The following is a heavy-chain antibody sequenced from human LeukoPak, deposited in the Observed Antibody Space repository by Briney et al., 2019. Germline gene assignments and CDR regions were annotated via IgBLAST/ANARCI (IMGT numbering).Heavy chain of an antibody. V-gene: IGHV3-21*01. J-gene: IGHJ4*02. CDR2: ISSSSSYI. CDR1: GFTFSSYS. CDR3: ARGLRYFDWSVDS. D-gene: IGHD3-9*01. Sequence: GGSLRLSCAASGFTFSSYSMNWVRQAPGKGLEWVSSISSSSSYIYYADSAKGRFTISRDNAKNSLYLQMNSLRAEDTAVYYCARGLRYFDWSVDSWGQGTLVTVSS.